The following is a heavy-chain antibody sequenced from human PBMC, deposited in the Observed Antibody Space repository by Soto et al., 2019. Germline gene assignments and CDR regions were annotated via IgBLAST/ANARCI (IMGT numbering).Heavy chain of an antibody. V-gene: IGHV1-69*01. J-gene: IGHJ4*02. CDR2: IIPIFGTA. CDR1: GGTFSSYA. CDR3: ARDLDNRWELLGMGY. Sequence: QVQLVQSGAEVKKPGSSVKVSCKASGGTFSSYAISWVRQAPGQGLEWMGGIIPIFGTANYAQKFQGRVTITADESTSTAYMELSSLRSEDTDVYYCARDLDNRWELLGMGYWGQGTLVTVSS. D-gene: IGHD1-26*01.